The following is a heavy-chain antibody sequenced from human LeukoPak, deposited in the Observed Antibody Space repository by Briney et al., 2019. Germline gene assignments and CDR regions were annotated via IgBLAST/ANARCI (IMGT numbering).Heavy chain of an antibody. V-gene: IGHV3-7*03. CDR1: GFTFSSYW. CDR2: IKQDGSEK. D-gene: IGHD4-23*01. CDR3: ATGLRWYPFQH. Sequence: GGSLRLSCAASGFTFSSYWMSWVRQAPGKGLEWVANIKQDGSEKYYVDSVKGRFTISRDNSKNTLYLQMNSLRAEDTAVYYCATGLRWYPFQHWGQGTLVTVSS. J-gene: IGHJ1*01.